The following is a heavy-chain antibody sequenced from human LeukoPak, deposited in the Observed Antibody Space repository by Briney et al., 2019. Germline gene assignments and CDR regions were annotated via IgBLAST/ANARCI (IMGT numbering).Heavy chain of an antibody. D-gene: IGHD1-26*01. CDR1: GFTFSSYS. CDR2: ITSSSSPI. J-gene: IGHJ4*02. V-gene: IGHV3-48*01. CDR3: AGSSSGAKDY. Sequence: TGGSLRLSCAASGFTFSSYSMNWVRQAPGKGLEWVSYITSSSSPIYYADSVQGRFTISRDNAKNSLFLQMNSLRAEDTAVYYCAGSSSGAKDYWGQGTLVTVSS.